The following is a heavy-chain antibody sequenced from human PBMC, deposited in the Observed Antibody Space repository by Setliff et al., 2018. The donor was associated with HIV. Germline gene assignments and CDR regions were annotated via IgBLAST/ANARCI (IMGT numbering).Heavy chain of an antibody. Sequence: PGESLKISCAASGFSFSDYGMHWVRQAPGKGLEWVAFIWYDGNNIKYADSVKGRFTISRDNSKNTLYSQMNSLRIEDSGAYYCANSYSASGNYHYYDYLDVWGKGTTVTVSS. V-gene: IGHV3-30*02. CDR3: ANSYSASGNYHYYDYLDV. CDR1: GFSFSDYG. J-gene: IGHJ6*03. CDR2: IWYDGNNI. D-gene: IGHD3-10*01.